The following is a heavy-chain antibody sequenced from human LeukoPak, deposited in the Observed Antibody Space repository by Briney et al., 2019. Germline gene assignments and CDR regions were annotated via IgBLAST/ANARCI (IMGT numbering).Heavy chain of an antibody. J-gene: IGHJ6*03. D-gene: IGHD5-12*01. CDR3: ARDRGYPMAPGYYYYYMDV. CDR1: GGSISSYY. Sequence: SETLSLTCTVSGGSISSYYWSWIRQPPGKGLEWIGYIYYSGSTNYNPSLKSRVTISVDTSKNQFSLKLSSVTAADTAVYYCARDRGYPMAPGYYYYYMDVWGKGTTVTISS. V-gene: IGHV4-59*01. CDR2: IYYSGST.